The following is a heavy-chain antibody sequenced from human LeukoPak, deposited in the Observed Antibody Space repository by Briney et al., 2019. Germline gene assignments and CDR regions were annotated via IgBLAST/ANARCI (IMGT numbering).Heavy chain of an antibody. D-gene: IGHD4-23*01. CDR1: GFTFTYYA. V-gene: IGHV3-23*01. J-gene: IGHJ4*02. CDR2: ISPGSDTT. Sequence: GGSLRLSCAASGFTFTYYAMSWVRQAPGKGLEWVSAISPGSDTTFYADSVKGRFTISRDNPKDTLYLQMNSLRAEDTAVYYCARRTTVAGPAPFDYWGQGTMVTVSS. CDR3: ARRTTVAGPAPFDY.